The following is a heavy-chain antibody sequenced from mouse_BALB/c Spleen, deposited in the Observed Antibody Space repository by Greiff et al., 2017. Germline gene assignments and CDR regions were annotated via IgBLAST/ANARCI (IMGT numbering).Heavy chain of an antibody. CDR3: ARSDFFDY. CDR1: GFTFSSFG. V-gene: IGHV5-17*02. CDR2: ISSGSSTI. D-gene: IGHD2-4*01. J-gene: IGHJ2*01. Sequence: VQLKESGGGLVQPGGSRKLSCAASGFTFSSFGMHWVRQAPEKGLEWVAYISSGSSTIYYADTVKGRFTISRDNPKYTLFLQMTSLRSEDTAMYYCARSDFFDYWGQGTTLTVSS.